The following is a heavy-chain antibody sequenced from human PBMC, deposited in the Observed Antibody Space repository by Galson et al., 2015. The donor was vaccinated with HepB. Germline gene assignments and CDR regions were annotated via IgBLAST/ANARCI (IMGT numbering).Heavy chain of an antibody. CDR2: INPHSGGT. J-gene: IGHJ6*03. Sequence: SVKVSCKASGYTFIAYYIHWVRQAPGQGLEWMGRINPHSGGTNYAQKFQDRVAMTRDTSISTVYMELSGLRSDDTAVYYCARVNERQLLPLYYYYMDVWGKGTTVTASS. D-gene: IGHD6-13*01. CDR3: ARVNERQLLPLYYYYMDV. CDR1: GYTFIAYY. V-gene: IGHV1-2*06.